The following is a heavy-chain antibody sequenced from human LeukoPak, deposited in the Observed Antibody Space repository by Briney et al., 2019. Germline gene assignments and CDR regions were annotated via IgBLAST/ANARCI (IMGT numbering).Heavy chain of an antibody. CDR2: LNFDGDIT. V-gene: IGHV3-74*01. J-gene: IGHJ6*02. Sequence: GGSLRLSCAASGFTFSSYWMHWVRQAPGKGLVWVSRLNFDGDITNYADSVKGRFTISRDNAKNTLYLQMNSLRAEDTAVYYCARGWTVATRYGMDVWGRGTTVTVSS. D-gene: IGHD4-17*01. CDR3: ARGWTVATRYGMDV. CDR1: GFTFSSYW.